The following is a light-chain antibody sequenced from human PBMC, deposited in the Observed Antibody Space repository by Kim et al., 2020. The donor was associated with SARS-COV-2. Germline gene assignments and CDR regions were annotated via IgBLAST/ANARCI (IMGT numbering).Light chain of an antibody. V-gene: IGKV3-15*01. CDR3: QQYNNWLYT. J-gene: IGKJ2*01. CDR2: GAS. Sequence: PGDRATLSCRASQNIKDNLAWYQQRPGQAPRLLIYGASTRSTAIPARFSASGSGTEFTLTISSLQSEDFAVYYCQQYNNWLYTFGPGTKLEI. CDR1: QNIKDN.